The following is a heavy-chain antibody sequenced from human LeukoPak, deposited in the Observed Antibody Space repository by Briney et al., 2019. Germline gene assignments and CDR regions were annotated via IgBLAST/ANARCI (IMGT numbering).Heavy chain of an antibody. D-gene: IGHD1-1*01. J-gene: IGHJ3*02. V-gene: IGHV1-18*01. CDR2: ISGYNGMT. CDR1: GYTFTSYG. Sequence: SVKVSCKASGYTFTSYGISWVRQAPGQGLEWMGWISGYNGMTSYAQKVQGRVTLTTDTSTSTAYMELGSLRSDDTAVYYCAREEWKTARAFDIWAQGTMVTVSS. CDR3: AREEWKTARAFDI.